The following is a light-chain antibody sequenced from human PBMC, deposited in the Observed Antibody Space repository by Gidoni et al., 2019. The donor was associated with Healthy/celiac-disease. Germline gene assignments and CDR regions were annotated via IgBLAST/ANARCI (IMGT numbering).Light chain of an antibody. CDR1: SSDVGGYNY. CDR3: SSYTSSSTFGV. CDR2: DVS. J-gene: IGLJ1*01. Sequence: QSALTQPASVSGSPGQSITISCTGTSSDVGGYNYVPWYQQHPVKAPKLMIYDVSNRPSGVSNRFSGSKSGNTASLTISGLQAEDEAEYYCSSYTSSSTFGVFGTGTKVTVL. V-gene: IGLV2-14*03.